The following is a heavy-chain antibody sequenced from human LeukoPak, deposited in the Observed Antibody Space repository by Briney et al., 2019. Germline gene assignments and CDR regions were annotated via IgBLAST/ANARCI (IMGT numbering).Heavy chain of an antibody. V-gene: IGHV4-61*01. CDR3: ARIGKIVVPAAMGGAFDI. J-gene: IGHJ3*02. CDR2: IYYSGST. Sequence: SETLSLTCTVSGASISSDTYYWGWIRQPPGKGLEWIGYIYYSGSTNYNPSLKSRVTISVDTSKNQFSLKLSSVTAADTAVYYCARIGKIVVPAAMGGAFDIWGQGTMVTVSS. CDR1: GASISSDTYY. D-gene: IGHD2-2*01.